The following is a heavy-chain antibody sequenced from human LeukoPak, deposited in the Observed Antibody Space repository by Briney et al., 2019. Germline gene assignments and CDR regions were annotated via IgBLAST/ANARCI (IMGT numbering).Heavy chain of an antibody. V-gene: IGHV1-2*02. CDR3: ARQSWLGM. CDR2: INPNSGGT. CDR1: GYTFTGYY. D-gene: IGHD1-14*01. Sequence: ASVKVSCKASGYTFTGYYVHWVRQAPGQGLEWMGSINPNSGGTDYAQKFQGRVTMTRDTSISTAYMELNRLRSDDTAVYYCARQSWLGMWGQGTLVTVSS. J-gene: IGHJ4*02.